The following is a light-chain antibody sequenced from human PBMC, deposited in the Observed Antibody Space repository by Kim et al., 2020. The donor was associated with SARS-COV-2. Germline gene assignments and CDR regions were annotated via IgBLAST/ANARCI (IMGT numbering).Light chain of an antibody. V-gene: IGLV1-40*01. CDR2: DDN. Sequence: VTIAGTGSASNVGAGFNVRWDQGLPRTAPKLRIADDNDRPSGVPDRFAAAKSATSASLAIAGLQAEDEADYYCQSFDTSLSGFVIFGGGTQLTVL. J-gene: IGLJ2*01. CDR3: QSFDTSLSGFVI. CDR1: ASNVGAGFN.